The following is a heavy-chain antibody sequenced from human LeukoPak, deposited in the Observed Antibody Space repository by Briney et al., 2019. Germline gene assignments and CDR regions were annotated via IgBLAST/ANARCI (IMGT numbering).Heavy chain of an antibody. D-gene: IGHD1-14*01. CDR3: AKKYNTGLDP. J-gene: IGHJ5*02. Sequence: GGSLRLSCAASGFTFSSYSMNWVRQAPGKGLEWVSSISSSIIYIYYADSVKGRFTISRDNAKNSLYLQMNSLRAEDTAVYYCAKKYNTGLDPWGQGTLVTVSS. CDR2: ISSSIIYI. V-gene: IGHV3-21*04. CDR1: GFTFSSYS.